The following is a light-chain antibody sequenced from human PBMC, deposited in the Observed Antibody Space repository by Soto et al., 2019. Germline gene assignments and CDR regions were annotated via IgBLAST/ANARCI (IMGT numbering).Light chain of an antibody. CDR3: EQRSDWTPVT. J-gene: IGKJ5*01. Sequence: EIVLTQSPATLSLSPGERATLSCRASQSITNYLAWYQQKPGKAPRLLLYAASHRSAGIPARFSGGGSGTDFTLTISSLEPEDFAVYYCEQRSDWTPVTFGQGTRLEI. CDR2: AAS. CDR1: QSITNY. V-gene: IGKV3-11*01.